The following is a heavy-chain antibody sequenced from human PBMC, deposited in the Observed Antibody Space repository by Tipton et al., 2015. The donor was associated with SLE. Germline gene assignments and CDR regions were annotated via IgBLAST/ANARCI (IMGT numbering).Heavy chain of an antibody. CDR2: INNDGS. CDR3: ARSLLAQFDYGMDV. J-gene: IGHJ6*02. Sequence: SLRLSCAASGFTLSSYRMHWVRQAPGKGLVWVSHINNDGSNYADSVKGRFTISRDNAKNTVYLQMNSLRAEDTAVYYCARSLLAQFDYGMDVWGQGTTVTVSS. V-gene: IGHV3-74*01. D-gene: IGHD3-10*01. CDR1: GFTLSSYR.